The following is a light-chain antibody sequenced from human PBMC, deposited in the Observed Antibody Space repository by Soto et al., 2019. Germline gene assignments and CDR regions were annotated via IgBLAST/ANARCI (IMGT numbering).Light chain of an antibody. J-gene: IGKJ2*03. CDR3: QHLRAYPFS. V-gene: IGKV1-9*01. CDR1: QDISTY. Sequence: DIQLTQSPSFLSASVGDRVTVSCRASQDISTYLAWFQQKPGKVPQLLVYPASTLQDGVPSSFSGLGSGTEFTLTINNLQAEDFATYYCQHLRAYPFSFGQGTKLDIK. CDR2: PAS.